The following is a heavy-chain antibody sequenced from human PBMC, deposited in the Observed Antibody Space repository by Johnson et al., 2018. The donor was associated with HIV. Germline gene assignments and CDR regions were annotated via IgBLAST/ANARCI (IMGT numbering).Heavy chain of an antibody. V-gene: IGHV3-7*02. CDR1: GFTFSSYG. D-gene: IGHD3-10*01. Sequence: MQLVESGGGVVQPGRSLRLSCTASGFTFSSYGIHWVRQAPGKGLEWVANIKQDGSEKYYVDSVKGRFTISRDNSKNTLYLQMNSLRAEDTAVYYCARGVDGAFDIWGQGTMFTVSS. J-gene: IGHJ3*02. CDR3: ARGVDGAFDI. CDR2: IKQDGSEK.